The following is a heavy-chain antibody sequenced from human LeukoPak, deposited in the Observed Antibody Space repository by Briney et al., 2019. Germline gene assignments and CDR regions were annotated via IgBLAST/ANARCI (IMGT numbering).Heavy chain of an antibody. Sequence: SVEVSCKGSGYTFNDYGISWVRQAPGQGLEWMGWIRAYNGNRNYAQKLQGRVTMTTDTSTTTAYMELNSLRSDDTAVYYCARGKDSSSWYDYWGQGTLVTVSS. CDR3: ARGKDSSSWYDY. D-gene: IGHD6-13*01. J-gene: IGHJ4*02. CDR1: GYTFNDYG. V-gene: IGHV1-18*01. CDR2: IRAYNGNR.